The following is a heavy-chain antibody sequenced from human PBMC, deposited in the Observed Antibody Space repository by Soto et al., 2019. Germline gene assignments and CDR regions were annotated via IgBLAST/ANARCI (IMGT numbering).Heavy chain of an antibody. CDR3: ARGLYDFWSGYHTRGMDV. CDR2: INHSGST. J-gene: IGHJ6*02. V-gene: IGHV4-34*01. CDR1: GGSFSGYY. D-gene: IGHD3-3*01. Sequence: SETLSLTCAVYGGSFSGYYWSWIRQPPGKGLEWIGEINHSGSTNYNPSLKSRVTISVDTSKSQFSLKLSSVTAADTAVYYCARGLYDFWSGYHTRGMDVWGQGTTVTVSS.